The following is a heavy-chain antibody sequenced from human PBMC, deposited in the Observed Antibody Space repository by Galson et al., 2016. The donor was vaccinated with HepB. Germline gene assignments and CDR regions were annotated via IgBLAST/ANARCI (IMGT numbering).Heavy chain of an antibody. J-gene: IGHJ3*02. CDR1: GLTFRSYA. Sequence: SLRLSCAASGLTFRSYAFSWLRQAPGKGLEWVSVSASGDITHYAHSVKGRFTISRDKSKNTLFLNMISLRAEDTASYYCASHLGGASLDHFDMWGRGTMVTVSS. CDR3: ASHLGGASLDHFDM. D-gene: IGHD4/OR15-4a*01. V-gene: IGHV3-23*01. CDR2: SASGDIT.